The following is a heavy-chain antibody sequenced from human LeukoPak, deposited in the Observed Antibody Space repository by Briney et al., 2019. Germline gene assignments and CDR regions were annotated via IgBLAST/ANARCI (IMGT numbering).Heavy chain of an antibody. CDR2: ISWNSGSI. Sequence: GRSLRLSCAASGFTFDDYAMHWVRQAPGKGLEWVSGISWNSGSIGYADSVKGRFTISRDNSKNTLYLQMNSLRAEDTAVYYCAKEGDPFHSSSYLDYWGQGTLVTVSS. CDR3: AKEGDPFHSSSYLDY. V-gene: IGHV3-9*01. J-gene: IGHJ4*02. CDR1: GFTFDDYA. D-gene: IGHD6-13*01.